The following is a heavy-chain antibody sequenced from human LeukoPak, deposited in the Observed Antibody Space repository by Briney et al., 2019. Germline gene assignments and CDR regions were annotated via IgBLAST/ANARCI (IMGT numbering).Heavy chain of an antibody. V-gene: IGHV3-48*03. Sequence: GGSLRLSCAASGFTFSNNEMNWVRQAPGKGLEWVSYMSRGGNTIYYSDSVKGRFTISRDTAENSLSLQMNSLRAEDTAVYYCARGPDYDFWSGYSSRKYDYWGQGTLVTVSS. D-gene: IGHD3-3*01. J-gene: IGHJ4*02. CDR1: GFTFSNNE. CDR2: MSRGGNTI. CDR3: ARGPDYDFWSGYSSRKYDY.